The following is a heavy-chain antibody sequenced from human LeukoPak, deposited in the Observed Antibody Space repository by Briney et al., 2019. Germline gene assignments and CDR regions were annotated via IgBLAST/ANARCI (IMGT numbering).Heavy chain of an antibody. J-gene: IGHJ4*02. CDR3: ARVRVLIVRWLVREARSFDY. Sequence: SETLSLTCAVYGGSFSGYYWSWIRQPPGKGLEWIGEINHSGSTNYNPSLKSRVTISVDTSKNQFSLKLSSVTAADTAVYYCARVRVLIVRWLVREARSFDYWGQGTLVTVSS. CDR2: INHSGST. D-gene: IGHD6-19*01. V-gene: IGHV4-34*01. CDR1: GGSFSGYY.